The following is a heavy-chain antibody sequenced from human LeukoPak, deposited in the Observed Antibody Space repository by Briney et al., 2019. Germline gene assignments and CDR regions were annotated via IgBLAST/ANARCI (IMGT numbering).Heavy chain of an antibody. J-gene: IGHJ3*02. Sequence: GGSLRLSCAASGFTFSEYYMSWIRQAPGKGLEWVSYISSSNNFRNYADSVKGRFTTSRDNAKNSLYLQMNSLRAEDTAMYYCARPRYYDSSGYYFDIWGQGTMVTVSS. CDR3: ARPRYYDSSGYYFDI. CDR1: GFTFSEYY. CDR2: ISSSNNFR. V-gene: IGHV3-11*03. D-gene: IGHD3-22*01.